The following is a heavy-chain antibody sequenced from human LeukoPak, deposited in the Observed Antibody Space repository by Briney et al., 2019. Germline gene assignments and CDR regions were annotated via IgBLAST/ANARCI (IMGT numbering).Heavy chain of an antibody. V-gene: IGHV3-30*02. Sequence: GGSLRLSCAAAGFTISSYGMRSARQAPGKGLEWVAFIRYDGSNKYYADSVKGRFTISRDNSKNTLYLQMNSLRAEDTAVYDCPKERDIAMVTIDYWGQGTLVTVSS. D-gene: IGHD5-18*01. J-gene: IGHJ4*02. CDR3: PKERDIAMVTIDY. CDR1: GFTISSYG. CDR2: IRYDGSNK.